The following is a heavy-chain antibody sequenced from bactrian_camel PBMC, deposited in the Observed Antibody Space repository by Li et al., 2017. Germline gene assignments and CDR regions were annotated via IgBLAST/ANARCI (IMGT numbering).Heavy chain of an antibody. Sequence: VQLVESGGGSVQAGEALRVSCTGSGFAFDASSMAWFRQAPGKGLEWVANIYSGDGSAYVAESVKGRFTISKDNAKNALYLQMNSLKFEDTALYYCARGGMADFEQAPRGQGTQVTVS. CDR1: GFAFDASS. V-gene: IGHV3-1*01. CDR2: IYSGDGSA. CDR3: ARGGMADFEQAP. J-gene: IGHJ4*01. D-gene: IGHD3*01.